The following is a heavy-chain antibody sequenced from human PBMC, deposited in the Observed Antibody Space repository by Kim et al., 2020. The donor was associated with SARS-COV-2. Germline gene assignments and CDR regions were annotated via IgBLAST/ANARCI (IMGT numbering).Heavy chain of an antibody. CDR3: AKDLLSGWYAGYYYYGMDV. CDR2: ISWNSGSI. D-gene: IGHD6-19*01. V-gene: IGHV3-9*01. Sequence: GGSLRLSCAASGFTFDDYAMHWVRQAPGKGLEWVSGISWNSGSIGYADSVKGRFTISRDNAKNSLYLQMNSLRAEDTALYYCAKDLLSGWYAGYYYYGMDVWGQGTTVTVSS. J-gene: IGHJ6*02. CDR1: GFTFDDYA.